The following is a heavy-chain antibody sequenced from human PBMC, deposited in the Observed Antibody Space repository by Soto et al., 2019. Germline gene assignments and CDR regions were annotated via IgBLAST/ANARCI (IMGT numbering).Heavy chain of an antibody. CDR1: GFSLTTRGVG. Sequence: QITLKESGATRVKPTQTLTLTCTSSGFSLTTRGVGVGWIRQPPGKALECLALIYWDDDKRYSPSLQSRLSITKDTSKNQVVLTMTNVDPVDTATYYCAHIPNYYQYDWFDPWGQGTLVSVSS. V-gene: IGHV2-5*02. CDR2: IYWDDDK. J-gene: IGHJ5*02. D-gene: IGHD3-16*01. CDR3: AHIPNYYQYDWFDP.